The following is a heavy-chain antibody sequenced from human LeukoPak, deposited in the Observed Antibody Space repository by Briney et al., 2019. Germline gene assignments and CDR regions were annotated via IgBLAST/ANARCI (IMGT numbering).Heavy chain of an antibody. CDR3: ARDRSIRAARTRDGSGTDY. J-gene: IGHJ4*02. V-gene: IGHV1-18*01. CDR1: GYTFTSYG. CDR2: ISAYNGNT. D-gene: IGHD3-10*01. Sequence: GASVKVSCKASGYTFTSYGISWVRQAPGQGLEWMGWISAYNGNTNYAQKLQGRVTMTTDTSTSTAYMELRCLRSDDTAVYYCARDRSIRAARTRDGSGTDYWGQGTLVTVSS.